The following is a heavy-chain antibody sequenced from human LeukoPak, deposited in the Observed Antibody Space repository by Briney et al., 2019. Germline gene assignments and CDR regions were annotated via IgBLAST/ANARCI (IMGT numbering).Heavy chain of an antibody. CDR3: ARDAMTTLDY. D-gene: IGHD4-11*01. J-gene: IGHJ4*02. Sequence: SETLSLTCTVSGGSISSSSYYWGWIRQPPGKGLEWIGSIYYSGSTYYNPSLKSRVTISVDTSKNQFPLKLSSVTAADTAVYYCARDAMTTLDYWGQGTLVTVSS. V-gene: IGHV4-39*06. CDR1: GGSISSSSYY. CDR2: IYYSGST.